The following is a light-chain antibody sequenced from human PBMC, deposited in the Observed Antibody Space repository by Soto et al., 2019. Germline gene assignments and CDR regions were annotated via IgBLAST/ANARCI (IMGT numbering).Light chain of an antibody. J-gene: IGLJ1*01. CDR2: EGH. V-gene: IGLV2-23*01. CDR1: SGYVGTYSL. Sequence: QSALAQPASVSGSPGQSITISCTGASGYVGTYSLVSWYQQHPGEAPKVVIYEGHKRPSGVPDRFSGSTSVNTASLTISGLQTDDEADYYCCLYVGATTYVFGTGTKVTVL. CDR3: CLYVGATTYV.